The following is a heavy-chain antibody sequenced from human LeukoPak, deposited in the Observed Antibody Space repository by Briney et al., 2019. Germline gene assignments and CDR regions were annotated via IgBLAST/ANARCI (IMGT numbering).Heavy chain of an antibody. D-gene: IGHD6-13*01. J-gene: IGHJ4*02. CDR3: ARDRVAAAGTKFDY. Sequence: ASVKVSCKASGYTFTSYGISWVRQAPGQGLEWMGWISASNGNTHYAQRLQGRVTMTTDTSTSTAYMELRSLRSDDTAVYYCARDRVAAAGTKFDYWGQGTLVTVSS. V-gene: IGHV1-18*01. CDR2: ISASNGNT. CDR1: GYTFTSYG.